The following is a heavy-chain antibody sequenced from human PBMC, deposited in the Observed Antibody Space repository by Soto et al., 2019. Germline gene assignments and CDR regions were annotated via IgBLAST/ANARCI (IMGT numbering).Heavy chain of an antibody. CDR1: GYTFTSFS. CDR2: INAGNGNT. D-gene: IGHD3-10*01. V-gene: IGHV1-3*01. CDR3: VRDRPGSQHYFDY. Sequence: ASVKVSCKASGYTFTSFSMHWVRQAPGQRLEWMGWINAGNGNTKYSQKFQGRVTITRDTSASTVYMELSSLRSEDTALYYCVRDRPGSQHYFDYWGQGNMVTVSS. J-gene: IGHJ4*02.